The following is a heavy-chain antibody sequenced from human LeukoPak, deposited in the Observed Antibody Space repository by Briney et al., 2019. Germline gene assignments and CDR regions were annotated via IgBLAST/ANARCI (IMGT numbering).Heavy chain of an antibody. CDR2: IYYSGST. D-gene: IGHD6-6*01. J-gene: IGHJ4*02. CDR3: ASLGYDPSSSSPYAFDY. V-gene: IGHV4-39*01. Sequence: SETLSLTCTVSGGSISSSSYYWGWIRHPPGKGLEWIGSIYYSGSTYYNPSLKSRVTISVDTSKNQFSLKLSAVTAADTAVYYCASLGYDPSSSSPYAFDYWGQGTLVTVSS. CDR1: GGSISSSSYY.